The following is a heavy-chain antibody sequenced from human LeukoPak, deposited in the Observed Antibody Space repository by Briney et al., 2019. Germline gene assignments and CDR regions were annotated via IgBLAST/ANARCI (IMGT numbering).Heavy chain of an antibody. D-gene: IGHD3-10*01. Sequence: SENLSLTCTVSGGSISSYYWSWIRQPPGKGLEWIGYIYYSGSTNYNPSLKSRVTISVDTSKNQFSLKLSSVTAADTAVYYCARAPLLWFGEFDYWGQGTLVTVSS. CDR1: GGSISSYY. J-gene: IGHJ4*02. V-gene: IGHV4-59*01. CDR3: ARAPLLWFGEFDY. CDR2: IYYSGST.